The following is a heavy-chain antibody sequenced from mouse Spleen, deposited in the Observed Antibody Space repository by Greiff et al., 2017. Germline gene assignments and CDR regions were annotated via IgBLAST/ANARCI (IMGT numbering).Heavy chain of an antibody. CDR1: GYAFSSYW. CDR2: IYPGDGDT. D-gene: IGHD2-4*01. J-gene: IGHJ3*01. Sequence: VQLQQSGAELVRPGSSVKISCKASGYAFSSYWMNWVKQRPGQGLEWIGQIYPGDGDTNYNGKFKGKATLTADKSSSTAYMQLSSLTSEDSAVYFCARRDYDYGGFAYWGQGTLVTVSA. CDR3: ARRDYDYGGFAY. V-gene: IGHV1-80*01.